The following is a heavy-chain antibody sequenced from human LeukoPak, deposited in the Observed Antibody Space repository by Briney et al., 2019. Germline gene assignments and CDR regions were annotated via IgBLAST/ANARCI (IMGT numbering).Heavy chain of an antibody. J-gene: IGHJ5*02. V-gene: IGHV1-69*01. D-gene: IGHD2/OR15-2a*01. CDR3: ARDSEDFNGFDP. CDR2: IIPIFGTA. CDR1: GGTFSSYA. Sequence: SVKVSCKASGGTFSSYAISWVRQAPGQGLEWMGGIIPIFGTANYAQKFQGRVTITADESTSTAYMELSSLGSEDTAVYYCARDSEDFNGFDPWGQGTLVTVSS.